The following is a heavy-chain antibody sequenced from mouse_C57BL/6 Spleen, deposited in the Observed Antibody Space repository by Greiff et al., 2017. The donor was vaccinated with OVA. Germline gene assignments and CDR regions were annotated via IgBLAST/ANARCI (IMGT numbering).Heavy chain of an antibody. CDR1: GFNIKDYY. D-gene: IGHD3-2*02. V-gene: IGHV14-1*01. J-gene: IGHJ2*01. CDR3: TRETAQATYYFDY. Sequence: EVQLKQSGAELVRPGASVKLSCTASGFNIKDYYMHWVKQRPEQGLEWIGRIDPEDGDTEYAPKFQGKATMTADTSSNTAYLQLSSLTSEDTAVYYCTRETAQATYYFDYWGQGTTRTVSS. CDR2: IDPEDGDT.